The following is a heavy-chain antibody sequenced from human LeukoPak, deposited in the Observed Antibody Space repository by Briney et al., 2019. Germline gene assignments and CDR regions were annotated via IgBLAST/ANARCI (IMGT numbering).Heavy chain of an antibody. Sequence: SQTLSLTCAISGDSVSSNSAAWNWIRQSPSRGLEWLGRTYYRSKWYNDYAVSVKSRITINPDTSKNQFSLQLNSVTPEDSAVYYCARVDYYGSGSYYHTFDYWGQGTLVTVSS. CDR1: GDSVSSNSAA. CDR3: ARVDYYGSGSYYHTFDY. D-gene: IGHD3-10*01. V-gene: IGHV6-1*01. J-gene: IGHJ4*02. CDR2: TYYRSKWYN.